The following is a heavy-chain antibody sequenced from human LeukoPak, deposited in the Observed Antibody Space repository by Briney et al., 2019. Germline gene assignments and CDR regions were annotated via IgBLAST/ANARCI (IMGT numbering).Heavy chain of an antibody. CDR1: GGSISSGSYY. CDR3: ARDHPRGGFDY. D-gene: IGHD3-10*01. J-gene: IGHJ4*02. Sequence: PSETLSLTCTVSGGSISSGSYYWSWIRQPAGKGLEWIGRIYTSGSTNYNPSLKSRVTISVDTSKNQFSLKLSSVTAADTAVYYCARDHPRGGFDYWGQGTLVTVSS. V-gene: IGHV4-61*02. CDR2: IYTSGST.